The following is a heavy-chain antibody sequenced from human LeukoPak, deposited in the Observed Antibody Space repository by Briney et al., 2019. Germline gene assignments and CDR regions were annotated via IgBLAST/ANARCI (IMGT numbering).Heavy chain of an antibody. CDR1: GFTVSNNY. J-gene: IGHJ4*02. V-gene: IGHV3-66*01. Sequence: QPGGSLRLSCAASGFTVSNNYMSWVRQAPGKGLEWVSVIYSGGSTYYADSVKGRFIISRDNSKNTLNLQMNSLRAEDTAVYYCASSRSWRGDFGSWGQGTLVTVSS. CDR3: ASSRSWRGDFGS. CDR2: IYSGGST. D-gene: IGHD6-13*01.